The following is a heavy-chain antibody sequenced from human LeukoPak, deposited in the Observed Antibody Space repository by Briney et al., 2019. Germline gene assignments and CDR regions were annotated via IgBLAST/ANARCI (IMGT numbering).Heavy chain of an antibody. V-gene: IGHV4-59*01. D-gene: IGHD3-16*01. CDR1: GGSISSYY. J-gene: IGHJ4*02. Sequence: SETLSLTCTVSGGSISSYYWSWIRQPPGKGLEWIGYIYYSGSTTYNPSLKSRVTISVDTSKNQFSLKLSSVTAADTAVYYCARASMITFGGLYYFDYWGQGTLVTVSS. CDR2: IYYSGST. CDR3: ARASMITFGGLYYFDY.